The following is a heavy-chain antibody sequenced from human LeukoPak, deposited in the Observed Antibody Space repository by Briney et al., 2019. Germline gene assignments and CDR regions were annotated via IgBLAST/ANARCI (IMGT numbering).Heavy chain of an antibody. Sequence: SETLSLTCTVSGGSISSYYWSWIRQPPGKGLEWIGYIYHSGSTYYNPSLKSRVTISVDRSKNQFSLKLSSVTAADTAVYYCARDQTDGYSYGYFDYWGQGTLVTVSS. V-gene: IGHV4-59*12. D-gene: IGHD5-18*01. CDR3: ARDQTDGYSYGYFDY. J-gene: IGHJ4*02. CDR1: GGSISSYY. CDR2: IYHSGST.